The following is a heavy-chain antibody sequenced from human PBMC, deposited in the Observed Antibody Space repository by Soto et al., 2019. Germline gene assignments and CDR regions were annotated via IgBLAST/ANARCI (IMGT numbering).Heavy chain of an antibody. CDR1: GYTFTSYG. V-gene: IGHV1-18*01. CDR3: ARDPFLDSGYETGWFDP. CDR2: ISAYNGNT. Sequence: GASVKVSCKASGYTFTSYGISWVRQAPGQGLEWMGWISAYNGNTNYAQKLQGRVTMTTDTSTSTAYMELRSLRSDDTAVYYCARDPFLDSGYETGWFDPWGQGTLVTVSS. D-gene: IGHD5-12*01. J-gene: IGHJ5*02.